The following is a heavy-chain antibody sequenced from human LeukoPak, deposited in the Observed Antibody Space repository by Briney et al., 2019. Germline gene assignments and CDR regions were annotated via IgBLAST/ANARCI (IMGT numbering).Heavy chain of an antibody. CDR3: TSHAAFDP. J-gene: IGHJ5*02. Sequence: PGGSLRLSCAASGFTFNNAWMNWVRQAPGKGLEWVGRIKSKNVGGTTDYAAPVKVRSTISRDDSKNTVYLQMNSLKIEDTAVYYCTSHAAFDPWGQGTLVTVSS. CDR2: IKSKNVGGTT. CDR1: GFTFNNAW. V-gene: IGHV3-15*01.